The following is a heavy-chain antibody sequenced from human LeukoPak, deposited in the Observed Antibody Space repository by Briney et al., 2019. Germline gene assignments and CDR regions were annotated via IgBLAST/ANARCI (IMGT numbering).Heavy chain of an antibody. CDR3: AKDIVVVVAASGFDY. CDR2: ISGSGGST. V-gene: IGHV3-23*01. CDR1: GGSFSGYY. D-gene: IGHD2-15*01. J-gene: IGHJ4*02. Sequence: PSETLSLTCAVYGGSFSGYYWSWVRQAPGKGLEWVSAISGSGGSTYYADSVKGRFTISRDNSKNTLYLQMNSLRAEDTAVYYCAKDIVVVVAASGFDYWGQGTLVTVSS.